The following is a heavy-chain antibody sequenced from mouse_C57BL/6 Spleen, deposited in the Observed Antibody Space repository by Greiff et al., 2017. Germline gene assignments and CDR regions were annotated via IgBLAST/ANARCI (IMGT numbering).Heavy chain of an antibody. D-gene: IGHD1-1*01. Sequence: QVQLQQPGAELVMPGASVKLSCTASGYTFTSYWMHWVKQRPGQGLEWIGELDPSDSYTNYNQKFKGKSTLTVDKSSSTAYMQLSSLTSEDSAVYYCARDAYYGGSEGNFGGWGTGTTVTVAS. CDR2: LDPSDSYT. CDR3: ARDAYYGGSEGNFGG. J-gene: IGHJ1*03. V-gene: IGHV1-69*01. CDR1: GYTFTSYW.